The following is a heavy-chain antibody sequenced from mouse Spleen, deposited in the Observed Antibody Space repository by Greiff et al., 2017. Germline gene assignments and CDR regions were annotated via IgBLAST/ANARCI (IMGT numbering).Heavy chain of an antibody. Sequence: EVQLQQSGPELVKPGASVKMSCKASGYTFTSYVMHWVKQKPGQGLEWIGYIYPYNDGTKYNEKFKGKATLTSDKSSSTAYMELSSLTSEDSAVYYCAREKSYYGNYDYAMDYWGQGTSVTVSS. V-gene: IGHV1-14*01. CDR2: IYPYNDGT. CDR1: GYTFTSYV. CDR3: AREKSYYGNYDYAMDY. J-gene: IGHJ4*01. D-gene: IGHD2-10*01.